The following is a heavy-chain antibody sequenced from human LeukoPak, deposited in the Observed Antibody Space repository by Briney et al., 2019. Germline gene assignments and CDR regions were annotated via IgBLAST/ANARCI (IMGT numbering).Heavy chain of an antibody. J-gene: IGHJ5*02. D-gene: IGHD1-1*01. V-gene: IGHV1-2*02. CDR3: AREAVTTVNGFDR. CDR1: GYTFSGYY. Sequence: AASVKVSCKASGYTFSGYYMHWVRQAPGQGLEWMGWIHPNSGGKNYAHKLQGRATMTRDTSIRTAYMELNRLRSEDTAVYYCAREAVTTVNGFDRGGEGTLVTVSS. CDR2: IHPNSGGK.